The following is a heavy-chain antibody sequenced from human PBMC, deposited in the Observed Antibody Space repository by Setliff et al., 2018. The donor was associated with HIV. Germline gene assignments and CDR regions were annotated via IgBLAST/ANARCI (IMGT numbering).Heavy chain of an antibody. CDR2: ISADNGNT. J-gene: IGHJ4*02. D-gene: IGHD3-9*01. V-gene: IGHV1-18*01. Sequence: GASVKVSCKASGYTFISYGITWVRQAPGQGLEWMGWISADNGNTNYAQKLQGRVTMTTDTSTSTAYMELRSLGSDDTAVYYCARVGDPYYDLLTGYYGAVDYWGQGTLVTVSS. CDR1: GYTFISYG. CDR3: ARVGDPYYDLLTGYYGAVDY.